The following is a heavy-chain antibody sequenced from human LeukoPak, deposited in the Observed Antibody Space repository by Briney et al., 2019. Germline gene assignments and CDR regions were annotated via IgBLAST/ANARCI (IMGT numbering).Heavy chain of an antibody. D-gene: IGHD2-21*02. J-gene: IGHJ4*02. CDR1: GGSISSYY. CDR3: ARDASSVAAIRAFDY. V-gene: IGHV4-59*01. CDR2: IYYSGST. Sequence: PSENLSPTCTVSGGSISSYYWSWIRQPPGKGLEWIGYIYYSGSTNYNPSLKSRVTISVDTSKNQFSLKLSSVTAADTAVYYCARDASSVAAIRAFDYWGPGTLVTVSS.